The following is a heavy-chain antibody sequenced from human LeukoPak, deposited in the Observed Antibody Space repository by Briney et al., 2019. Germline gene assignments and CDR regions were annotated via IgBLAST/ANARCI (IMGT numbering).Heavy chain of an antibody. CDR1: GGSISSYY. V-gene: IGHV4-59*12. J-gene: IGHJ5*02. D-gene: IGHD1-7*01. Sequence: PSETLSLTCTVSGGSISSYYWSWIRQPPGKGLEWIGYIYYSGSTNYNPSLKSRVTISVDTSKNQFSLKLSSVTAADTAVYYCARDKSGTTWNWFDPWGQGTLVTVSS. CDR2: IYYSGST. CDR3: ARDKSGTTWNWFDP.